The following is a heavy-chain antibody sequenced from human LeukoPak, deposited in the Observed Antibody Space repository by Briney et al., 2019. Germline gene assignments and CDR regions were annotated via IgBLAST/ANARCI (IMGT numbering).Heavy chain of an antibody. V-gene: IGHV1-69*04. J-gene: IGHJ4*02. CDR3: ARETRDYDFWSGYTTDY. D-gene: IGHD3-3*01. Sequence: SVKVSCKASGGTFSSYAISWVRQAPGQGLEWMGRVIPILGIANYAQKFQGRVTITADKSTSTAYMELSSLRSEDTAVYYCARETRDYDFWSGYTTDYWGQGTLVTVSS. CDR1: GGTFSSYA. CDR2: VIPILGIA.